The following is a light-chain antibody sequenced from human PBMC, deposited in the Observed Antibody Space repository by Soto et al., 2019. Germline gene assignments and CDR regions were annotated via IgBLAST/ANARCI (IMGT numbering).Light chain of an antibody. V-gene: IGLV2-23*02. CDR1: SSDIGTYNL. CDR2: EVN. J-gene: IGLJ1*01. CDR3: CSYAGSSTLYV. Sequence: QSALTHPASVSGSPGQSITISCTGTSSDIGTYNLVSWYQQHPGKAPKLMIYEVNKRPSGVSDRFSGSKSGNTASLTISGLQAEDEADYYCCSYAGSSTLYVFGTGTKVTVL.